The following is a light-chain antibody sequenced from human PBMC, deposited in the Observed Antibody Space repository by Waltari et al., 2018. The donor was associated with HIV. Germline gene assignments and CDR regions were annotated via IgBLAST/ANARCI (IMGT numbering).Light chain of an antibody. CDR1: QSVSNN. J-gene: IGKJ1*01. CDR2: GAS. Sequence: ELVMTQSPATLSVSPGERATLSCRASQSVSNNLAWYQQKPGQAPRLLIYGASTRATGIPARFSGSGSGTEFTLTISSRQSEDFAVYYCQQYNTWPRTFGQGTKVEIK. V-gene: IGKV3-15*01. CDR3: QQYNTWPRT.